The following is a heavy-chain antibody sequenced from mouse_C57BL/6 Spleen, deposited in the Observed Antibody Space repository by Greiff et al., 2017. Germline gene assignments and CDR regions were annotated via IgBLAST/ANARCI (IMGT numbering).Heavy chain of an antibody. D-gene: IGHD1-3*01. Sequence: QVQLQQSGPELVKPGASVKISCKASGYAFSSSWMNWVKQRPGKGLEWIGRIYPGDGDTNYNGKFKGKATLTADKSSSTAYMQLSSLTSEDSAVYFCANEVARYFDVWGTGTTGTVSS. CDR1: GYAFSSSW. J-gene: IGHJ1*03. CDR2: IYPGDGDT. V-gene: IGHV1-82*01. CDR3: ANEVARYFDV.